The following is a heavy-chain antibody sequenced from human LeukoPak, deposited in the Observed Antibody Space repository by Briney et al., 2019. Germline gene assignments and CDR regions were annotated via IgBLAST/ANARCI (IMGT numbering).Heavy chain of an antibody. J-gene: IGHJ6*02. CDR3: AKANAMDV. V-gene: IGHV3-11*04. CDR2: ISSNGKIR. Sequence: PGGSLRLSCAASGFNFSDYYMSWIRQAPGKGLEWVSYISSNGKIRYHADSVKGRFTISRDNAKNSLDLQMNSLRAEDTALYFCAKANAMDVWGQGTTVTVSS. CDR1: GFNFSDYY.